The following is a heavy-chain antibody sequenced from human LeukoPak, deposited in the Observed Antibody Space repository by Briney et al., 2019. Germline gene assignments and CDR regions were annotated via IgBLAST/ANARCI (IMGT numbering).Heavy chain of an antibody. D-gene: IGHD3-10*01. CDR1: GGSFSGYY. CDR3: ARIPGRAPDY. J-gene: IGHJ4*02. V-gene: IGHV4-34*01. Sequence: SETLSLTCAVYGGSFSGYYWSWIRQPPGKGLEWIGEINHSGSTIYNPSLESRVAMSVDTPSNQFSLTLTSVTAADTALYYCARIPGRAPDYWGQGMLVTVSS. CDR2: INHSGST.